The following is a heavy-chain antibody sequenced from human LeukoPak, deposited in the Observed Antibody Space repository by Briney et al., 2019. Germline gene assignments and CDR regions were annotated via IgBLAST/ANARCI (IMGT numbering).Heavy chain of an antibody. CDR2: INPNSGGT. CDR3: ARCTVVTPGGDCDY. J-gene: IGHJ4*02. CDR1: GYTFTSYG. Sequence: GASVKVSGKASGYTFTSYGISWVRQAPGQGLEWMGWINPNSGGTNYAQKFQGRVTMTRDTSISTAYMELSRLRSDDTAVYYCARCTVVTPGGDCDYWGQGTLVTVSS. V-gene: IGHV1-2*02. D-gene: IGHD4-23*01.